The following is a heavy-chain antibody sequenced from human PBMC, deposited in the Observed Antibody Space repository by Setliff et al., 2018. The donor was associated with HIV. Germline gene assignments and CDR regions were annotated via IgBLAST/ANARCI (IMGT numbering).Heavy chain of an antibody. CDR1: GFTFDDYG. CDR2: INWNGGST. CDR3: ARASRGGYYDSSAYAY. J-gene: IGHJ4*02. Sequence: PGGSLRLSCAASGFTFDDYGMSWVRQAPGKGLEWVSGINWNGGSTGYADSVKGRFTISRDNAKNSLYLQMNSLRAEDTAVYYCARASRGGYYDSSAYAYWGQGTLVTVSS. D-gene: IGHD3-22*01. V-gene: IGHV3-20*04.